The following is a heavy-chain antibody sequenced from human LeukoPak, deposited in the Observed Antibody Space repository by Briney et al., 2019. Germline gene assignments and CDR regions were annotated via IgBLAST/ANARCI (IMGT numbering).Heavy chain of an antibody. CDR3: AREAQLNSGSYYFDY. D-gene: IGHD1-26*01. CDR1: GYTFTGYY. Sequence: ASVKVSCKASGYTFTGYYMHWVRQAPGQGLEWMGWINPNSGGTNYAQKFQGRVTMTRDTSISAAYMELSRLRSDDTAVYYCAREAQLNSGSYYFDYWGQGTLVTVSS. V-gene: IGHV1-2*02. CDR2: INPNSGGT. J-gene: IGHJ4*02.